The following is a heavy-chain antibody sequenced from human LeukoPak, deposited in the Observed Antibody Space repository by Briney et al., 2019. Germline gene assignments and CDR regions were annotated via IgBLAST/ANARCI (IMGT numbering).Heavy chain of an antibody. D-gene: IGHD3-9*01. J-gene: IGHJ6*02. CDR3: AKDSTGYYNHMDV. CDR1: GFTFSSYG. Sequence: GGSLRLSCAASGFTFSSYGMHWVRQAPGKGLEWVAVISYDGSNKYYADSVKGRFTISRDNSKNTLYLQMNSLRTEDTAVYYCAKDSTGYYNHMDVWGQGTTVTVSS. CDR2: ISYDGSNK. V-gene: IGHV3-30*18.